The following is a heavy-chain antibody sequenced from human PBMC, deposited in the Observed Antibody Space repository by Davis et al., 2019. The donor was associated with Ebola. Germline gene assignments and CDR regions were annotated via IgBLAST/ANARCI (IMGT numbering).Heavy chain of an antibody. D-gene: IGHD4-17*01. Sequence: PSETLSLTCTVSGGSISRGDFYWSWLRQYPGKGLEWISNIRTTSEGGMTYADSVKGRFTISRDDVHDSLSLQMTSLRDEDTAVYYCVRDKDYGFDFWGQGTLVTVSS. CDR2: IRTTSEGG. CDR3: VRDKDYGFDF. CDR1: GGSISRGDFY. V-gene: IGHV3-11*06. J-gene: IGHJ4*02.